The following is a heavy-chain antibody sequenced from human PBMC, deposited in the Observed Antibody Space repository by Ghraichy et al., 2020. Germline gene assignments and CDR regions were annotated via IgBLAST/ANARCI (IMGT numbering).Heavy chain of an antibody. J-gene: IGHJ4*02. CDR1: GFTFSSYA. D-gene: IGHD6-19*01. CDR3: AKASRTGYSSGWVFDY. Sequence: GEYLNISCAASGFTFSSYAMSWVRQAPGKGLEWVSAISGSGGSTYYADSVKGRFTISRDNSKNTLYLQMNSLRAEDTAVYYCAKASRTGYSSGWVFDYWGQGTLVTVSS. V-gene: IGHV3-23*01. CDR2: ISGSGGST.